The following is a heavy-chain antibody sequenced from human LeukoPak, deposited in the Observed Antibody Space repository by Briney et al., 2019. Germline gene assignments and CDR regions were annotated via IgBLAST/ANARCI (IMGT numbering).Heavy chain of an antibody. CDR2: ISAYNGNT. CDR1: GYTFASYY. J-gene: IGHJ3*02. D-gene: IGHD5/OR15-5a*01. Sequence: GASVKVSCKASGYTFASYYMHWVRQAPGQGLEWMGWISAYNGNTNYAQKVQGRVTLSTDTSTRTAYLELRSLRSDDTALYFCAGRIVYGGTSNKPFDIWGQGTMVTISS. V-gene: IGHV1-18*04. CDR3: AGRIVYGGTSNKPFDI.